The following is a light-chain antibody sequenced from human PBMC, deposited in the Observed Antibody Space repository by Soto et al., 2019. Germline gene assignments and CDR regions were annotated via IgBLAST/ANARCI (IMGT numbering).Light chain of an antibody. CDR1: QTVNTY. CDR2: AAS. Sequence: EIQIPQSPSTRSGSVGALVTITCLASQTVNTYLHWYQQKPGKAPKLLIYAASNLQSGVPSRFSGSGSGTNFTLSLNSLQPEDFATYYCQQGYSNPWTFGQGTKVDIK. V-gene: IGKV1-39*01. J-gene: IGKJ1*01. CDR3: QQGYSNPWT.